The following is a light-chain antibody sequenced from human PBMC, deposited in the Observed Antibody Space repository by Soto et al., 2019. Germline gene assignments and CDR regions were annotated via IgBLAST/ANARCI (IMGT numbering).Light chain of an antibody. J-gene: IGKJ2*01. CDR3: QQAKSFPYT. CDR2: AAS. Sequence: DIQMTQSPSTLSASVGDRVTITCRASQGIRDELGWYQQKAGKAPNLLISAASRLQSGVPSRFSGSGSGTEFTLTISSLQPEDFATYYCQQAKSFPYTFGQGTKVDIK. V-gene: IGKV1-17*01. CDR1: QGIRDE.